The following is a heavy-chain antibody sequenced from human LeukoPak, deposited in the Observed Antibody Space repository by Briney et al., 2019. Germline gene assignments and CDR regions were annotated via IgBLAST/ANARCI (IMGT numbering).Heavy chain of an antibody. D-gene: IGHD1-14*01. CDR1: GFTFGGYG. CDR3: TKYNNAHFDS. CDR2: IAYDGSRA. V-gene: IGHV3-33*03. Sequence: QTGRSLRLSCAGSGFTFGGYGMHWFRQTPGKGLEWVAVIAYDGSRAFYADSVKGRFTISRDNPKNTMSVQMDDLRAEDTAVYYCTKYNNAHFDSGGKEPRVTVS. J-gene: IGHJ4*02.